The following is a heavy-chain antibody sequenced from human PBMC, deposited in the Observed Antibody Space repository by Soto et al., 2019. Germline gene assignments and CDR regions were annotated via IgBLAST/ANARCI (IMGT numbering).Heavy chain of an antibody. CDR1: GYTFTSYG. Sequence: QVQLVQSGAAVKKPGASVKVSCKASGYTFTSYGISWVRQAPGQGLEWMGWISAYSGSTKYAQKLQDRVTMTTDTSTNIAYRELRSLRFDDTAIYYCARGPPTSCSGGNCYSHYFDYWGQGTLVTLSS. J-gene: IGHJ4*02. CDR3: ARGPPTSCSGGNCYSHYFDY. V-gene: IGHV1-18*01. D-gene: IGHD2-15*01. CDR2: ISAYSGST.